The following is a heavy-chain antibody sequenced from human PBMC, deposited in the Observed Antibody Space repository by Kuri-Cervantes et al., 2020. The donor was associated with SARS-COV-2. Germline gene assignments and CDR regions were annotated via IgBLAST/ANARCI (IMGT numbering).Heavy chain of an antibody. CDR1: GGSLSYYD. CDR2: INHSGST. CDR3: ARAELGLGWFFDL. Sequence: SETLSLTCDVYGGSLSYYDWSCVRQPPGKGLEWIGEINHSGSTNYNPSLKSRVTISGDTSKNQFSLKLSSVTAADTAVYYCARAELGLGWFFDLWGRGTLVTVSS. J-gene: IGHJ2*01. D-gene: IGHD6-13*01. V-gene: IGHV4-34*01.